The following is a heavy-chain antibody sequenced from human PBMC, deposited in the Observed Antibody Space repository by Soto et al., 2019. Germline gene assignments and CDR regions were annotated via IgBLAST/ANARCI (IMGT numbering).Heavy chain of an antibody. D-gene: IGHD3-3*01. CDR1: GFTFSSYA. Sequence: GSLRLSCAASGFTFSSYAMSWVRQAPGKGLEWVSAISGSGGSTYYADSVKGRFTISRDNSKNTLYLQMNSLRAEDTAVYYCAKDETYYDFWSDYNNYYYYYVDVWGKGTTVSVSS. V-gene: IGHV3-23*01. CDR2: ISGSGGST. CDR3: AKDETYYDFWSDYNNYYYYYVDV. J-gene: IGHJ6*03.